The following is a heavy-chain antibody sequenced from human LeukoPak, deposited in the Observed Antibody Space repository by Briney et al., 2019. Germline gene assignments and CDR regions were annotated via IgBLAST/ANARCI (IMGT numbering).Heavy chain of an antibody. D-gene: IGHD3-16*01. CDR1: GFTFSSYG. Sequence: PGGSLRLSCAASGFTFSSYGMHWIRQRPGKGLEWVTVTWSNESHKYYADSVKGRFTVSRDSAKSTLYLQMESLKVEDTAVYYCAREGLLTSPNNAFDVWGQGTMVTVSS. J-gene: IGHJ3*01. V-gene: IGHV3-33*01. CDR3: AREGLLTSPNNAFDV. CDR2: TWSNESHK.